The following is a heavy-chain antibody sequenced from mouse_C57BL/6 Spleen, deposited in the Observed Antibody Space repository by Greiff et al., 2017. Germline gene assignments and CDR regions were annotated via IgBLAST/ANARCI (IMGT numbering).Heavy chain of an antibody. V-gene: IGHV1-26*01. CDR1: GYTFTDYY. Sequence: VQLQQSGPELVKPGASVKISCKASGYTFTDYYMNWVKQSHGKSLEWIGDINPNNGGTSYNQKFKGKATLTVDKSSSTAYMELRSLTSEDSAVYYCARRDYYASDYWGQGTSVTVSS. CDR3: ARRDYYASDY. J-gene: IGHJ4*01. CDR2: INPNNGGT.